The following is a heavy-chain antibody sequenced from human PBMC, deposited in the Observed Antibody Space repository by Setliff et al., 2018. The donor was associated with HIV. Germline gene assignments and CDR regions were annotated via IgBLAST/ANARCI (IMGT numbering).Heavy chain of an antibody. D-gene: IGHD6-6*01. CDR2: INHSGST. V-gene: IGHV4-34*01. CDR3: ARVRIAARPFCWFDP. Sequence: SETLSLTCAVYGGSFSGYYWSWIRQPPGKGLEWIGEINHSGSTNYNPSLKSRVTISVDTSKNQFSLKLSSVTAADTAVYYWARVRIAARPFCWFDPWGQGTLVTVSS. CDR1: GGSFSGYY. J-gene: IGHJ5*02.